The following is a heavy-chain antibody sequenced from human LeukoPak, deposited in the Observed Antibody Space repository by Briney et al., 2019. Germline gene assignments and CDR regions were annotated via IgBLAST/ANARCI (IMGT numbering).Heavy chain of an antibody. V-gene: IGHV4-4*07. D-gene: IGHD5-18*01. CDR1: GGSISSYY. CDR2: IYTSGST. J-gene: IGHJ4*02. Sequence: NTSETLSLTCTVSGGSISSYYWSWIRQPAGKGLEWIGRIYTSGSTNYNPSLKSRVTMSVDTSKNQFSLKLSSVTAADTAVYYCARDLVDTVMSHLVLFDYWGQGTLVTVSS. CDR3: ARDLVDTVMSHLVLFDY.